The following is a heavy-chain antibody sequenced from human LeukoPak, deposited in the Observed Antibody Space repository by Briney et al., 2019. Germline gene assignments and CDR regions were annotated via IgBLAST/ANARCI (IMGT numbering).Heavy chain of an antibody. Sequence: SETLSLTCTVSGGSISSSSYYWGWIRQPPGKGLEWIGSIYYSGSTYYNPSLKSRVTISVDTSKNQFSLKLSSVTAADTAVYYCARHSSGSSQWLDNYYYYYGMDVWGQGTTVTVSS. J-gene: IGHJ6*02. CDR1: GGSISSSSYY. CDR3: ARHSSGSSQWLDNYYYYYGMDV. V-gene: IGHV4-39*01. D-gene: IGHD6-19*01. CDR2: IYYSGST.